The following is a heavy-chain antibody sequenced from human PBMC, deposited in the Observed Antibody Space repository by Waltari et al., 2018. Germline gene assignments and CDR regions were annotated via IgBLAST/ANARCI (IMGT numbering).Heavy chain of an antibody. Sequence: QLQLQESGPGLVKPSETLSLNCTVSGGSISSSRYYWGGIGQPPGKGLEWIGSIYYSGSTYYNPSLKSRVTISVDTSKNQFSLKLSSVTAADTAVYYCARDGDDIVLMVYAIGNWFDPWGQGTLVTVSS. CDR2: IYYSGST. V-gene: IGHV4-39*07. CDR3: ARDGDDIVLMVYAIGNWFDP. D-gene: IGHD2-8*01. CDR1: GGSISSSRYY. J-gene: IGHJ5*02.